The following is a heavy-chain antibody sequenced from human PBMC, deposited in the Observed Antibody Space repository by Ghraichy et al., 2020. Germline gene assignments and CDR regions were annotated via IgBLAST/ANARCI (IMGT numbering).Heavy chain of an antibody. V-gene: IGHV4-38-2*01. Sequence: ESLNISCAVSGYSISSGYYWGWIRQPPGKGLEWIGSIYHSGSTYYNPSLKSRVTISVDTSKNQFSLKLSSVTAADTAVYYCARAPRRITIFGVVIGAFDIWGQGTMVTVSS. J-gene: IGHJ3*02. D-gene: IGHD3-3*01. CDR2: IYHSGST. CDR1: GYSISSGYY. CDR3: ARAPRRITIFGVVIGAFDI.